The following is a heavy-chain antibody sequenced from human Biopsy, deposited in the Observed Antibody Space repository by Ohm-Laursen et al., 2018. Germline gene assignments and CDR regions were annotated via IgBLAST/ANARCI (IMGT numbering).Heavy chain of an antibody. CDR3: AREGDDSSGYTPHYFDY. D-gene: IGHD3-22*01. CDR2: IWYDGSNK. J-gene: IGHJ4*02. Sequence: SLRLSCTASGFTFSIYGMHWVRQAPGKGLEWVAVIWYDGSNKYYADSVKGRFTISRDGPKNTLYLQMNSLRAEDTAVYYCAREGDDSSGYTPHYFDYWGQGTLVTVSS. CDR1: GFTFSIYG. V-gene: IGHV3-33*01.